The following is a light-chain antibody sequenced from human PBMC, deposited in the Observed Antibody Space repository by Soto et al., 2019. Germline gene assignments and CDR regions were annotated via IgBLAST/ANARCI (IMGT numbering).Light chain of an antibody. J-gene: IGLJ2*01. CDR3: SSYAGSTHVV. CDR1: STDVGCYNY. Sequence: QSALNQPPSASGSLRQSVTISCTGTSTDVGCYNYISWYQQHPGKAPKLMIYEVSKRPSGVPDRFSGSKSGNTASLTVSGLQAEDEADYYCSSYAGSTHVVFGGGTKLTVL. CDR2: EVS. V-gene: IGLV2-8*01.